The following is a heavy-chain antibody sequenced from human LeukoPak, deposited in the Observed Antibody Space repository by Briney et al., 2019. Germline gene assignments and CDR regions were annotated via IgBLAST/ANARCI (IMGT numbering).Heavy chain of an antibody. CDR3: AREGVWATYYYDS. Sequence: GGSLRLSCAASGFTFDDYAMHWVRQAPGKGLEWVSRINSDGSSTSYADSVKGRFTISRDNAKNTLYLQMNSLRAEDTAVYYCAREGVWATYYYDSWGQGTLVTVSS. V-gene: IGHV3-74*01. CDR1: GFTFDDYA. J-gene: IGHJ4*02. D-gene: IGHD5-12*01. CDR2: INSDGSST.